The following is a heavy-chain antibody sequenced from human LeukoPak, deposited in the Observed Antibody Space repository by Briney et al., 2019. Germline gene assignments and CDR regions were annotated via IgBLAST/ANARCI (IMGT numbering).Heavy chain of an antibody. CDR3: ARHRFGHLFDY. CDR1: GDSISGYY. CDR2: VYHTGHT. V-gene: IGHV4-59*01. Sequence: SETLSLTCTVSGDSISGYYWSWIRQPPGKGLEWIGYVYHTGHTHYSPSLKSRVTVSLDTSRNQVSLILSSVTAAGTAVYYCARHRFGHLFDYWGQGTLVFDPS. J-gene: IGHJ4*02. D-gene: IGHD3-16*01.